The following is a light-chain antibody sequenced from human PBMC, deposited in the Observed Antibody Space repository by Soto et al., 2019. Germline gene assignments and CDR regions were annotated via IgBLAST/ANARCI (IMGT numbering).Light chain of an antibody. Sequence: QSVLTQPPSVSGAPGQRVTISCTGSSSSIGAGYDVHYYQQLPGRAPKLLIYGNNNRPSGVPDRFSGSKSGTSASLAITGLRAEDEADYYCQSYDISLSGFVFGTGTKLTVL. V-gene: IGLV1-40*01. CDR2: GNN. J-gene: IGLJ1*01. CDR3: QSYDISLSGFV. CDR1: SSSIGAGYD.